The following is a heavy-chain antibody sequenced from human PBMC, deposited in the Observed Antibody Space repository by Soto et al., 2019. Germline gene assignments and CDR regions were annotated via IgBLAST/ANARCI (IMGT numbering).Heavy chain of an antibody. CDR3: VHSRCGGDCLQSYSSHYYYGMDI. CDR1: GFSLSTGGMG. J-gene: IGHJ6*02. CDR2: IYWDGDR. Sequence: QITLKESGPTLVKPTQTLTLTCTFSGFSLSTGGMGVGWIRQPPGKALEWLALIYWDGDRRYSPSLMNRLTIAKDTSKNQVVLTMTNMDPVDTATYYCVHSRCGGDCLQSYSSHYYYGMDIWGQGTPVTVSS. D-gene: IGHD2-21*02. V-gene: IGHV2-5*02.